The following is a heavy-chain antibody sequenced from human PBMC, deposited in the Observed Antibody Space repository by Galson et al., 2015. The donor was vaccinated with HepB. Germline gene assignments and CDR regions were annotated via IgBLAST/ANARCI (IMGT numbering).Heavy chain of an antibody. Sequence: SLRLSCAASGFTFSNAWMSWVRQAPGKGLEWVGRIKSKTDGGTTDYAAPVKGRFTIPRDDSKNTLYLQKNSLKTEDTAVYYCWPQDQLLYYYYCIDVSAPGTTLTASS. J-gene: IGHJ6*02. CDR3: WPQDQLLYYYYCIDV. CDR1: GFTFSNAW. CDR2: IKSKTDGGTT. D-gene: IGHD1-26*01. V-gene: IGHV3-15*01.